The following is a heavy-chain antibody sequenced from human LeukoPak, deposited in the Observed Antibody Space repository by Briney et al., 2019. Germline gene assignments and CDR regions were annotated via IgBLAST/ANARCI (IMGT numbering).Heavy chain of an antibody. CDR3: ARGDYGDYSPYWYFDL. Sequence: SETLSLTCTVSGGSISSYYWSWIRQPAGKGLEWIGRIYTSGSTNYNPFLKSRVTMSVDTSKNQFSLKLSSVTAADTAVYYCARGDYGDYSPYWYFDLWGRGTLVTVSS. D-gene: IGHD4-17*01. CDR1: GGSISSYY. J-gene: IGHJ2*01. CDR2: IYTSGST. V-gene: IGHV4-4*07.